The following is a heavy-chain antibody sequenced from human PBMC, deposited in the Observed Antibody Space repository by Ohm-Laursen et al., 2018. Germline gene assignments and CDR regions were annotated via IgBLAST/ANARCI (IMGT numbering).Heavy chain of an antibody. CDR2: ISGSGGRT. J-gene: IGHJ4*02. Sequence: GSLRLSCTASGFTFSSYAMSWVRQAPGKGLEWVSTISGSGGRTYYADSVKGRFTISRDNSKNTLYLQMNSLRAEDTAVYYCAKEALPRPAKGLWAVEYVEREYYFDYWGQGTLVTVSS. CDR3: AKEALPRPAKGLWAVEYVEREYYFDY. D-gene: IGHD2-8*02. V-gene: IGHV3-23*01. CDR1: GFTFSSYA.